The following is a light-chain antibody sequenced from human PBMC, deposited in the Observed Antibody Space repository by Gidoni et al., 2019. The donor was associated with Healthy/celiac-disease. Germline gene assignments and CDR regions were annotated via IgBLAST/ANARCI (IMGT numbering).Light chain of an antibody. V-gene: IGKV3-15*01. Sequence: EIVMTQSPATLSVSPGERATLSCGASQSVSNNLAWYQQKPGQAPRLLIYGASTRATGIPARFSGSGSGTEFTLTISSLQSEDFAVYYCQHYNNWPLTFGGGTKVEIK. J-gene: IGKJ4*01. CDR3: QHYNNWPLT. CDR1: QSVSNN. CDR2: GAS.